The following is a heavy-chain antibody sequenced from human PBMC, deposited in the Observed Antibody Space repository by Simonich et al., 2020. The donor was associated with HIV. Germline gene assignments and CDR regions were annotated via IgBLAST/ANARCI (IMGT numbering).Heavy chain of an antibody. CDR1: GFTFSSYS. J-gene: IGHJ4*02. CDR2: ISSSSSYI. Sequence: EVQLVESGGGLVKPGGSLRLSCAASGFTFSSYSMNWVRQAPRKGLEWVSSISSSSSYIYYADSVKGRFTISRDNAKNSLYLQMNSLRAEDTAVYYCARDGRKGSSTSCSDYWGQGTLVTVSS. D-gene: IGHD2-2*01. V-gene: IGHV3-21*01. CDR3: ARDGRKGSSTSCSDY.